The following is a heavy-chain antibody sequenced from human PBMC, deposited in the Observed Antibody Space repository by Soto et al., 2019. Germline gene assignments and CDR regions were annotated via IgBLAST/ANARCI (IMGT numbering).Heavy chain of an antibody. Sequence: VSLKISCKGSAYSFTSYWIGWVRQMPGKGLEWMGMIYPGDSDTRYSPSFQGQVTISADKSISTAYLQWSSLKASDTAMYYCARTAAAGKYYYGMDVSGQGTTVT. CDR2: IYPGDSDT. D-gene: IGHD6-13*01. J-gene: IGHJ6*02. V-gene: IGHV5-51*01. CDR3: ARTAAAGKYYYGMDV. CDR1: AYSFTSYW.